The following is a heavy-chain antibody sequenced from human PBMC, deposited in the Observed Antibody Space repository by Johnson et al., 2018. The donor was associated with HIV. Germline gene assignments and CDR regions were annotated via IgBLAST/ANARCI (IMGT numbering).Heavy chain of an antibody. V-gene: IGHV3-66*01. Sequence: VQLVESGGGVVQPGRSLRLSCAASGFTVSSNYMSWVRQAPGKGLEWVSVINTGGGTYYADSVKGRFTMSRDNSKNTLYLQMNSLRAEDTAVYYCAKDTGLGIVGAYFDIWGQGTMVTVSS. CDR1: GFTVSSNY. CDR2: INTGGGT. CDR3: AKDTGLGIVGAYFDI. J-gene: IGHJ3*02. D-gene: IGHD1-26*01.